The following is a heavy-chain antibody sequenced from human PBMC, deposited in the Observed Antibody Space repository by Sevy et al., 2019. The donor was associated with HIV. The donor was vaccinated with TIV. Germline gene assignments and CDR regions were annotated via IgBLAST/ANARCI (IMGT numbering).Heavy chain of an antibody. CDR3: ARVGVGTTGTAYFDY. D-gene: IGHD1-1*01. Sequence: SETLSLTCTVSGGSVSSGSYYWSWIRQPPGKGLEWIGYIYYSGRTNYNPPLKSRVTISVDTSKNQFSLKLSSVTAADTAVYYCARVGVGTTGTAYFDYWGQGTLVTVSS. J-gene: IGHJ4*02. V-gene: IGHV4-61*01. CDR2: IYYSGRT. CDR1: GGSVSSGSYY.